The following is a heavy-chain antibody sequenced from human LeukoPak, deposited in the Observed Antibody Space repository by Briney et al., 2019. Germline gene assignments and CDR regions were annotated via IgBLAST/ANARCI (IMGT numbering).Heavy chain of an antibody. J-gene: IGHJ5*02. CDR1: GGSISSGNYY. Sequence: SETLSLTCTVSGGSISSGNYYWSWIRQPPGKGLEWIGYIYYSESTYSGSTYYNPSLNSRVTISVDTSKNQFSLKLSSVTAADTALYYCARDMFGRGNWFDPWGQGTLVTVSS. CDR3: ARDMFGRGNWFDP. CDR2: IYYSESTYSGST. V-gene: IGHV4-30-4*08. D-gene: IGHD3-10*02.